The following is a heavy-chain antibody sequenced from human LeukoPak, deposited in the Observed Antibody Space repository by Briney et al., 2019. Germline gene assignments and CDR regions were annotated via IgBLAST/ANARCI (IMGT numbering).Heavy chain of an antibody. CDR3: ASYRWSGTSSPAALDV. CDR1: GYTFTGYY. Sequence: ASVKVSCTASGYTFTGYYMYWVRQAPGQGLEWMVWINPNSGGTNYAQNFKGRVTMTRDTSISTSYMELSRLTSEDTACYYGASYRWSGTSSPAALDVWGQGTMVTVSS. J-gene: IGHJ3*01. V-gene: IGHV1-2*02. CDR2: INPNSGGT. D-gene: IGHD3-3*01.